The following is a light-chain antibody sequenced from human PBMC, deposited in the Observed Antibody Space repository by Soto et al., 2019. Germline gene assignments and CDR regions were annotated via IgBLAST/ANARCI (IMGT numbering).Light chain of an antibody. CDR2: GAS. V-gene: IGKV3-20*01. CDR3: QHPWT. CDR1: QSVDSVY. Sequence: EIVLTQSPGTLSLSPGERATLSCRASQSVDSVYLAWYQHKPGQAPRLLIYGASFRATGIPDRFSGSGSGTDFTLTISRLEPEDFAVYYCQHPWTFGQGTKVEIK. J-gene: IGKJ1*01.